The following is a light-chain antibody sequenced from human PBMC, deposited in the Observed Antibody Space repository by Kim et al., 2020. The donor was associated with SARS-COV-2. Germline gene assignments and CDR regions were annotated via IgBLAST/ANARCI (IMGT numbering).Light chain of an antibody. CDR2: VAS. CDR1: QSVSFSY. V-gene: IGKV3-20*01. CDR3: QQYGASPLT. Sequence: PGASTTLACRASQSVSFSYLAWYQHKPGQAPRLLISVASSRATVIPDRFSGSGSGTDFTLTISRLEPEDFAVYYCQQYGASPLTFGGGTKVDIK. J-gene: IGKJ4*01.